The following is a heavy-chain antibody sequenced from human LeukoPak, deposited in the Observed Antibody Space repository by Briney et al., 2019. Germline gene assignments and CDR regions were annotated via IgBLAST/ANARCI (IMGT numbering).Heavy chain of an antibody. J-gene: IGHJ4*02. CDR3: AKDFGPSSIAVAGTVDY. D-gene: IGHD6-19*01. Sequence: GGSLRLSCAASGFTFDDYAMHWVRQAPGKGLEWVSGISWNSGSIGYADSVKGRFTISRDNAKNSLYLQMNSLRAEDTALYYCAKDFGPSSIAVAGTVDYWGQGTLVTVSS. CDR2: ISWNSGSI. CDR1: GFTFDDYA. V-gene: IGHV3-9*01.